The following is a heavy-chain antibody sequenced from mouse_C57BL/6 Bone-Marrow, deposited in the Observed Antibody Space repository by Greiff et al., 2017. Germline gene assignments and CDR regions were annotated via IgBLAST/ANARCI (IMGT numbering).Heavy chain of an antibody. Sequence: VMLVESGGDLVKPGGSLKLSCAASGFTFSSYGMSWVRQTPDKRLEWVATISSGGSYTYYPDSVKGRFTISRDNAKNTLYLQMSSLKSEDTAMYYCARLGGYDGAWFAYWGQGTLVTVSA. CDR2: ISSGGSYT. J-gene: IGHJ3*01. D-gene: IGHD2-2*01. V-gene: IGHV5-6*02. CDR3: ARLGGYDGAWFAY. CDR1: GFTFSSYG.